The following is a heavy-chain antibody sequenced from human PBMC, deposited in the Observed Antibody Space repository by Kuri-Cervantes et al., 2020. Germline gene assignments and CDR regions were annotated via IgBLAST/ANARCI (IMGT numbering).Heavy chain of an antibody. D-gene: IGHD2-15*01. CDR3: ATSYCSGGSCLLGAPNFQH. J-gene: IGHJ1*01. CDR2: MNPNSGNT. Sequence: ASVKVSCKASGYTFTSYDIYWVRQATGQGLEWMGWMNPNSGNTANAQKFQARLIMTRDSSISTAYMELSSLRSEDTAVYYCATSYCSGGSCLLGAPNFQHWGQGTLVTVSS. CDR1: GYTFTSYD. V-gene: IGHV1-8*01.